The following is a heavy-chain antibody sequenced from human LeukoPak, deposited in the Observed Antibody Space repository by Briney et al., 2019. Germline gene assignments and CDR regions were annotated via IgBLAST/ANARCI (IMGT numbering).Heavy chain of an antibody. V-gene: IGHV1-18*01. J-gene: IGHJ4*02. CDR1: GYTFTSYG. CDR2: ISSNDGNT. Sequence: GASVKVSCKASGYTFTSYGISWVRQAPGQGLEGMGWISSNDGNTYYVQNFQGRVTMTTDTSTSTAYMELRSLRSDDTAVYYCARVDILTGYYFFDSWGQGTLVTVSS. CDR3: ARVDILTGYYFFDS. D-gene: IGHD3-9*01.